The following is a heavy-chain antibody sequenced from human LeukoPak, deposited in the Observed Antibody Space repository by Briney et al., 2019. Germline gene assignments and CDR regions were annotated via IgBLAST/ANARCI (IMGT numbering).Heavy chain of an antibody. D-gene: IGHD2-2*01. J-gene: IGHJ6*03. CDR1: GGSFSSGDYY. CDR2: IYYSGST. CDR3: ARAYCSSTSCYGGDYYYYMDV. Sequence: SQTLSLTCTVSGGSFSSGDYYWSWIRQPPGKGLEWIGYIYYSGSTYYNPSLKSRVTISVDTSKNQFSLKLSSVTAADTAVYNCARAYCSSTSCYGGDYYYYMDVWGKGTTVTVSS. V-gene: IGHV4-30-4*08.